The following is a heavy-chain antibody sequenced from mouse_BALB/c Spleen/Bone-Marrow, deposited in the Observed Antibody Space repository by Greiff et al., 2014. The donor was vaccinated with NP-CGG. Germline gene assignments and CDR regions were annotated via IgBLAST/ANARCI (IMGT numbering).Heavy chain of an antibody. J-gene: IGHJ2*01. Sequence: QVQLQQSGAELARPGASVKMSCRASGYTFTTYTIHWVRQRPGQGLEWIGYINPSSGYTNYIQKFKDKATLTADKSSSTAYMQLSSPTSEDSAVYYCARRDDGYVFFDYWGQGTTLTVSS. V-gene: IGHV1-4*01. CDR2: INPSSGYT. CDR3: ARRDDGYVFFDY. D-gene: IGHD2-3*01. CDR1: GYTFTTYT.